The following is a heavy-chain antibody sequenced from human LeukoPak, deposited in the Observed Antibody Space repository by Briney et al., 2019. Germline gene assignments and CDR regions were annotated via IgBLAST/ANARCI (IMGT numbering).Heavy chain of an antibody. CDR3: ASGEPHYSDSSGYYSSFDY. J-gene: IGHJ4*02. V-gene: IGHV1-69*13. D-gene: IGHD3-22*01. CDR1: GGTFSSYA. CDR2: IIPIFGTA. Sequence: ASVKVSCKASGGTFSSYAISWVRQAPGQGLEWMGGIIPIFGTANYAQKFQGRVTITADESTSTAYMELSSLRSEDTAVYYCASGEPHYSDSSGYYSSFDYWGQGTLVTVSS.